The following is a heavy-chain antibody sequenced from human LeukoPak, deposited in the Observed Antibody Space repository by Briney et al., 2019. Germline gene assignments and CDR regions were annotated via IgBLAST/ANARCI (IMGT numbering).Heavy chain of an antibody. CDR3: ARDSRLKLDDY. CDR2: ISSSSSYI. D-gene: IGHD1-7*01. CDR1: GLSFSSSA. Sequence: GGSLRLSCAVSGLSFSSSAMSWVRQAPGKGLEWVSSISSSSSYIYYADSVKGRFTISRDNAKNSLYLQMNSLRAEDTAVYYCARDSRLKLDDYWGQGTLVTVSS. V-gene: IGHV3-21*01. J-gene: IGHJ4*02.